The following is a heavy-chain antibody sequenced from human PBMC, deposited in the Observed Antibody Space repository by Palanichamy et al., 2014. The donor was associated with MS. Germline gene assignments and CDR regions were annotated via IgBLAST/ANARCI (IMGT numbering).Heavy chain of an antibody. CDR1: GFSLSTDGVG. D-gene: IGHD3-10*01. CDR3: AHTGGESLTVFHWSAFDY. J-gene: IGHJ4*02. CDR2: IFWDDDT. V-gene: IGHV2-5*02. Sequence: QTTLKESGPTLVKPTQTLTLTCTFSGFSLSTDGVGVGWIRQPPGKALEWLALIFWDDDTRYSPSLRSRLTITKDTSRNQVVLSLTKVDPADTATYYCAHTGGESLTVFHWSAFDYWGQGALVTVSS.